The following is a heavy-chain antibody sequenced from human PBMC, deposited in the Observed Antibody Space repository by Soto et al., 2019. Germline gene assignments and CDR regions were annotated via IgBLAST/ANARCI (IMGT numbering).Heavy chain of an antibody. CDR1: GYTFTSYA. CDR3: ARDPAATGLYYFDY. V-gene: IGHV1-3*01. CDR2: INAGNGNT. D-gene: IGHD6-13*01. J-gene: IGHJ4*02. Sequence: QVQLVQSGAEVKKPGASVKVSCKASGYTFTSYAMHWVLQAPGQRLEWMGWINAGNGNTKYSQKFQGRVTITRDTSASTAYMELSSLRSEDTAVYYCARDPAATGLYYFDYWGQGTLVTVSS.